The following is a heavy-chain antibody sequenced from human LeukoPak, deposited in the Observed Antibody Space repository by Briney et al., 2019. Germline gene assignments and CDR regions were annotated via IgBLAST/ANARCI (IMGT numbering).Heavy chain of an antibody. D-gene: IGHD2-15*01. CDR2: ISSSSSYK. CDR3: ARDRSPYCSGGSCYSGGDY. CDR1: GFTFSSYS. J-gene: IGHJ4*02. V-gene: IGHV3-21*01. Sequence: GGSLGLSCAASGFTFSSYSMNWVRQAQGKGMEWVSYISSSSSYKYYADSVKGRFTISRANANNSLYLQMNSLRAEDTAVYYCARDRSPYCSGGSCYSGGDYWGQGTLVTVSS.